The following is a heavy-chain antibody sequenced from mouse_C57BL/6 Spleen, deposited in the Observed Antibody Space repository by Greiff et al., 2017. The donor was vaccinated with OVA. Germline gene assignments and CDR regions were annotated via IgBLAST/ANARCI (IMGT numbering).Heavy chain of an antibody. Sequence: QVQLQQPGAELVRPGSSVKLSCKASGYTFTSYWMHWVKQRPIQGLEWIGNIDPSDSETHYNQKFKDKATLTVDKSSSTAYMQLSSLTSEDSAVYYCARGRDGYLLFAYWGQGTLVTVSA. CDR1: GYTFTSYW. D-gene: IGHD2-3*01. V-gene: IGHV1-52*01. J-gene: IGHJ3*01. CDR3: ARGRDGYLLFAY. CDR2: IDPSDSET.